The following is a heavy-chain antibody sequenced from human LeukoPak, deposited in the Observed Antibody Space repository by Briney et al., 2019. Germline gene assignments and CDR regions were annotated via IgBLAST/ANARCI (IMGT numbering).Heavy chain of an antibody. CDR2: ISYDGSNK. Sequence: GRSLRLSCAASGFTFSSYAMHWVRQAPGKGLEWVAVISYDGSNKYYADSVKGRFTISRDNSKNTLYLQMNSLRAEDTAVYYCAKDPSSGSGSYYNYFDYWGQGTLVTVSS. CDR3: AKDPSSGSGSYYNYFDY. D-gene: IGHD3-10*01. CDR1: GFTFSSYA. V-gene: IGHV3-30*04. J-gene: IGHJ4*02.